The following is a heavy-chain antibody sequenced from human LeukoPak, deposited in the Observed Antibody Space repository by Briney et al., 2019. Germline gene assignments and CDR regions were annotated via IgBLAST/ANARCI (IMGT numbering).Heavy chain of an antibody. J-gene: IGHJ4*02. CDR3: ARAPCSGGSCYPYYFDY. V-gene: IGHV4-34*01. Sequence: SETLSLTCAVYGGSFSGYYWSWIRQPPGKGLEWMGEINHSGSTNYNPSLKSRVTISVDTSKNQFSLKLSSVTAADTAVYYCARAPCSGGSCYPYYFDYWGQGTLVTVSS. CDR2: INHSGST. CDR1: GGSFSGYY. D-gene: IGHD2-15*01.